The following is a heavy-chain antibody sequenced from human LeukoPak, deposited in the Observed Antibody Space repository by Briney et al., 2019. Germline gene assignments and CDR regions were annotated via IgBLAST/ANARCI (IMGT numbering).Heavy chain of an antibody. D-gene: IGHD6-19*01. CDR1: GFTFGDYT. CDR3: TRVSSSGWYFDAFDI. V-gene: IGHV3-49*03. CDR2: IRSKAYGGTT. J-gene: IGHJ3*02. Sequence: PGRSLRLLCTASGFTFGDYTMSWLRQAPGKGLEWGGFIRSKAYGGTTEYAASVKGRFTISRDDSESIAYLQMHSLKTEDTAVYYCTRVSSSGWYFDAFDIWGQGTMVTVSS.